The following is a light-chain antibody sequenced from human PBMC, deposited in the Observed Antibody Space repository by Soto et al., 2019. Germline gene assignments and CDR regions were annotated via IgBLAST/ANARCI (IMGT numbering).Light chain of an antibody. CDR1: SSDVGAYNY. Sequence: QSVLTQPASVSGSPGQSITISCTGTSSDVGAYNYVSWYQQHPGKAPKLMIYEVNNRPSGVSNRFSGSKSGNTASLTISGLQADDEADYYCSSYTTSSTLAFGGGTKLTVL. V-gene: IGLV2-14*01. CDR3: SSYTTSSTLA. J-gene: IGLJ3*02. CDR2: EVN.